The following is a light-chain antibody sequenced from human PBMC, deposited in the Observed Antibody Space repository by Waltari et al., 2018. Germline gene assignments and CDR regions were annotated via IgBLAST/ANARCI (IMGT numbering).Light chain of an antibody. J-gene: IGLJ2*01. V-gene: IGLV1-44*01. CDR3: AAWDDSLNGLVI. CDR2: SND. CDR1: SSKIGSKS. Sequence: QSVLIQPPSASGTPGQRVTISCSGSSSKIGSKSVYWYQQFPGMAPKLLIHSNDQRPSGVPDRFSGSKAGFSASLAISGLQSEDEAEYFCAAWDDSLNGLVIFGGGTKLTVL.